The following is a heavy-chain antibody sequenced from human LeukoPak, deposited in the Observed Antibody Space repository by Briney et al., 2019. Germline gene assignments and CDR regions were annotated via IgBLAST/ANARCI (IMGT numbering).Heavy chain of an antibody. Sequence: ASVKVSCKASGYTFTSYYMHWVRQAPGQGLEWMGIINPSGGSTSYAQKFQGRVTMTRDTSTSTVYMELSSLRSEDTAVYYCARDRNHVLRYFDWLLSPANYYGMDVWGQGTTVTVSS. CDR3: ARDRNHVLRYFDWLLSPANYYGMDV. CDR2: INPSGGST. CDR1: GYTFTSYY. V-gene: IGHV1-46*01. J-gene: IGHJ6*02. D-gene: IGHD3-9*01.